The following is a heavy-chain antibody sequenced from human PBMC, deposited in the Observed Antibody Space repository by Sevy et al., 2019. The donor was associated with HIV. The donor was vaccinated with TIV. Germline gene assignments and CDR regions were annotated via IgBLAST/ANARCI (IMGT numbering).Heavy chain of an antibody. V-gene: IGHV1-24*01. CDR1: GYTLSELS. Sequence: ASVKVSCKVSGYTLSELSMHWVRQAPEKGLEWMGRFDPEDGEIIYAQKFQGRVTMTEDTSTDTAYMGLGSLRSEDTALYYCATAREYYSDNSGYLDYWGQGTLVTVSS. D-gene: IGHD3-22*01. CDR2: FDPEDGEI. J-gene: IGHJ4*02. CDR3: ATAREYYSDNSGYLDY.